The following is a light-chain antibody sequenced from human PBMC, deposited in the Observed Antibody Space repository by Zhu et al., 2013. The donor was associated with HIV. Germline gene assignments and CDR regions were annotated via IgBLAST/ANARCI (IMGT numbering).Light chain of an antibody. Sequence: DIQMTQSPSTLSASVGDRVTITCRASQSVTPWLAWYQQKPGQAPRLLIYDVSSLQSGVPSRFRGSGSGTEFTLTIDSLQPEDFATYYCQQYSSYCSFGQGTKVEIE. CDR2: DVS. J-gene: IGKJ1*01. V-gene: IGKV1-5*01. CDR1: QSVTPW. CDR3: QQYSSYCS.